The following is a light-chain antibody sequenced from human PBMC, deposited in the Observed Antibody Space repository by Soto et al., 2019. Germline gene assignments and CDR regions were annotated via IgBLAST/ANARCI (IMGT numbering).Light chain of an antibody. V-gene: IGLV2-14*01. CDR1: NTDLGVYGY. CDR2: DVN. J-gene: IGLJ1*01. Sequence: LAQPASVSGSFGQSITISCSGPNTDLGVYGYVSWYQHHPGKAPKLLIYDVNNRPSGISDRFSGSKSGDTASLTISGLQAEDEADYFCFSKISGFVYGFGTGTKV. CDR3: FSKISGFVYG.